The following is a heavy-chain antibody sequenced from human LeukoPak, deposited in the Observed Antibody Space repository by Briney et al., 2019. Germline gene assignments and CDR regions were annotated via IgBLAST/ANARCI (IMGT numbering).Heavy chain of an antibody. CDR3: AKDTSGWAYYFDY. CDR1: GFTFSSYG. V-gene: IGHV3-30*18. Sequence: PGRSLRLSCAASGFTFSSYGMHWVRQAPGKGLEWVAVISHGGGNKNYADSVEGRFTISRDNSKNTLYLQMNSLRAEDTAVYYCAKDTSGWAYYFDYWGQGTVVTVSS. D-gene: IGHD6-19*01. J-gene: IGHJ4*02. CDR2: ISHGGGNK.